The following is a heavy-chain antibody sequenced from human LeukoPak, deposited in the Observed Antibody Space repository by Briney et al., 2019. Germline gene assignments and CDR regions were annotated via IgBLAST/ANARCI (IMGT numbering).Heavy chain of an antibody. CDR1: GGSISSSSYY. CDR2: IYFSGST. D-gene: IGHD5-12*01. Sequence: SETLSLTCTVSGGSISSSSYYWGWLRQPPGKGLEWIGSIYFSGSTYYNPSLKSRVTISVDTSKNQFSLKLSSVTAADTAVYYCARLYSRYPFDYWGQGTLVTVSS. J-gene: IGHJ4*02. V-gene: IGHV4-39*07. CDR3: ARLYSRYPFDY.